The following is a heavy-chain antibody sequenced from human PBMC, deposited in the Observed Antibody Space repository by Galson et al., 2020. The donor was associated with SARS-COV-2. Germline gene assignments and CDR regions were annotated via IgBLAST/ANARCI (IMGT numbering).Heavy chain of an antibody. J-gene: IGHJ6*02. Sequence: KISCKASGGTFSSYAISWVRQAPGQGLEWMGGIIPIFGTANYAQKFQGRVTITADESTSTAYMELSSLRSEDTAVYYCARGGYSSSSLSYYYYGMDVWGQGTTVTVSS. CDR2: IIPIFGTA. CDR1: GGTFSSYA. V-gene: IGHV1-69*01. D-gene: IGHD6-6*01. CDR3: ARGGYSSSSLSYYYYGMDV.